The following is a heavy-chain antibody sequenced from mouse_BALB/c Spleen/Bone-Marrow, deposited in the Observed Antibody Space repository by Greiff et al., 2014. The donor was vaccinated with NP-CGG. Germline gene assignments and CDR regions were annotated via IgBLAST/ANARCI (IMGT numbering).Heavy chain of an antibody. CDR2: IDPANGNT. J-gene: IGHJ3*01. D-gene: IGHD1-1*01. CDR3: ATYYYGSSWGFAY. Sequence: EVQLVESGAELVKPGASVKLSCTASGFNTKDTYMHWVKQRPEQGLEWIGRIDPANGNTKYDPKFQGKATITADTSSNTAYLQLSSLTSEDTAVYYCATYYYGSSWGFAYWGQGTLVTVSA. V-gene: IGHV14-3*02. CDR1: GFNTKDTY.